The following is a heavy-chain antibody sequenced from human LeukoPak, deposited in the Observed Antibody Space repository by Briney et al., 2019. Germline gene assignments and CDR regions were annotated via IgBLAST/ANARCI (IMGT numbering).Heavy chain of an antibody. CDR3: AKDDSGFWYFDL. CDR2: INHSGST. D-gene: IGHD3-10*01. CDR1: GGSFSGYY. V-gene: IGHV4-34*01. Sequence: SETLSLTCAVYGGSFSGYYWSWIRQPPGKGLEWIGEINHSGSTNYNPSLKSRVTISVDTSKNQFSLKLTSVTAADTAVYYCAKDDSGFWYFDLWGRGTLVTVSS. J-gene: IGHJ2*01.